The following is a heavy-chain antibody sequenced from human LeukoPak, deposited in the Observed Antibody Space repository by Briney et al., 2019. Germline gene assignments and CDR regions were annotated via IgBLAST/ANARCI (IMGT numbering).Heavy chain of an antibody. D-gene: IGHD6-25*01. V-gene: IGHV1-2*06. CDR2: INPNSGGT. J-gene: IGHJ4*02. CDR3: AGDAAKVYYFDY. Sequence: GASVKVSCKASGYTFTGYYMHWVRQAPGQGLEWMGRINPNSGGTNYAQKFQGRVTMTRDTSIRTDYMELSRLRSDDTAVYYCAGDAAKVYYFDYWGQGTLVTVSS. CDR1: GYTFTGYY.